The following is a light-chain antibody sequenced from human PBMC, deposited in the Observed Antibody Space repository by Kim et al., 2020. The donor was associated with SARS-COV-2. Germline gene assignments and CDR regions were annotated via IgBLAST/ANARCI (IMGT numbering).Light chain of an antibody. Sequence: QAVVTQEPSLTVSPGTTVTLTCGSSTGVVTSGHYPYWIQQKPGQAPRTLIYYTDHKHSWTPARFSGSLLGGKAALTLSGAQPEDEADYYCLLFYSGPSVFGGGTQLTVL. CDR2: YTD. CDR3: LLFYSGPSV. CDR1: TGVVTSGHY. J-gene: IGLJ3*02. V-gene: IGLV7-46*01.